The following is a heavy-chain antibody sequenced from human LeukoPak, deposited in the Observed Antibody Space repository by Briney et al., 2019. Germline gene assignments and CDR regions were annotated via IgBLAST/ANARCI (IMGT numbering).Heavy chain of an antibody. CDR3: ARDPPIAAAGTYFDY. Sequence: GGSLRLSCAASGFTFSSYAVHWVRQAPGKGLEWVAVISYDGSNKYYADSVKGRFTISRDNSKNTLYLQMNSLRAEDTAVYYCARDPPIAAAGTYFDYWGQGTLVTVSS. V-gene: IGHV3-30*04. D-gene: IGHD6-13*01. CDR2: ISYDGSNK. J-gene: IGHJ4*02. CDR1: GFTFSSYA.